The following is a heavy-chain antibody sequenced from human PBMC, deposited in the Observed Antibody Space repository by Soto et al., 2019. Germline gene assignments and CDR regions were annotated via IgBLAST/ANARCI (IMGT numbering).Heavy chain of an antibody. J-gene: IGHJ4*02. Sequence: ASVEVSCKASGYTFTFYYMHWVRQATGQGVEWMGWLNPNTGDSGYAQKFQGRITVTSDTSINTVHMELSSLRSEDTAVYYCARRAETNGWNGFGADKYYFDFWGQGTLVTVSS. D-gene: IGHD3-3*01. CDR2: LNPNTGDS. CDR3: ARRAETNGWNGFGADKYYFDF. V-gene: IGHV1-8*02. CDR1: GYTFTFYY.